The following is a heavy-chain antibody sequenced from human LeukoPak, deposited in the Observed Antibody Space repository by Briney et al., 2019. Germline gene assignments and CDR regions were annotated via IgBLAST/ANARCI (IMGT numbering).Heavy chain of an antibody. CDR1: GGSISSSSYY. CDR2: IYYSGST. D-gene: IGHD4-17*01. J-gene: IGHJ4*02. V-gene: IGHV4-39*07. Sequence: SGTLSLTCTVSGGSISSSSYYWGWIRQPPGKGLEWIGSIYYSGSTYYNPSLKSRVTISVDTSKNQFSLKLSSVTAADTAVYYCATEAAYGDVRQYYFDYWGQGTLVTVSS. CDR3: ATEAAYGDVRQYYFDY.